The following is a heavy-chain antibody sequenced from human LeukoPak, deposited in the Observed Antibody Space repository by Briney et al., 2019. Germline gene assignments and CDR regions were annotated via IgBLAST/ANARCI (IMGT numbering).Heavy chain of an antibody. CDR3: AKSLVWSGPNWFYP. D-gene: IGHD3-3*01. CDR2: ISGSGGST. Sequence: GGSLRLSCAASGFTFSSYAMSWVRQAPGKGLEWVSAISGSGGSTYYADSVKGRFTISRDNYKNTLYLQSKCLRAEDTAVNYCAKSLVWSGPNWFYPWGQGTLVTVSS. V-gene: IGHV3-23*01. CDR1: GFTFSSYA. J-gene: IGHJ5*02.